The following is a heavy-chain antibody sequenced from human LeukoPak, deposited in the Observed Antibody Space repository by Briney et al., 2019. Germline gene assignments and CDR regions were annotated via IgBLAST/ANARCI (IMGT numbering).Heavy chain of an antibody. CDR2: IIPIFGTA. Sequence: SVKVSCKASGGTFSSYAISWVRQAPGQGLEWMGGIIPIFGTANYAQKFQGRVTITTVESTGTAYMELSSLRSEDTAVYYCASLTMVRGRHYYYYMDVWGKGTTVTVSS. D-gene: IGHD3-10*01. J-gene: IGHJ6*03. CDR1: GGTFSSYA. V-gene: IGHV1-69*05. CDR3: ASLTMVRGRHYYYYMDV.